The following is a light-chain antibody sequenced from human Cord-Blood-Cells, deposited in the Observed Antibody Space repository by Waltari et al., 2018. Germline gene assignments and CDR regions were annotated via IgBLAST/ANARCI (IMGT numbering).Light chain of an antibody. V-gene: IGLV2-23*01. J-gene: IGLJ3*02. CDR3: CSYAGSSTWV. Sequence: SALTHPPSVTGSPGQSLTISAPGPSVDVGIYNLFSWYQHPPGKAPKLMIYERSKRPSGVSNRFSGSKSGNTASLTISGLQAEDEADYYCCSYAGSSTWVFGGGTKLTVL. CDR2: ERS. CDR1: SVDVGIYNL.